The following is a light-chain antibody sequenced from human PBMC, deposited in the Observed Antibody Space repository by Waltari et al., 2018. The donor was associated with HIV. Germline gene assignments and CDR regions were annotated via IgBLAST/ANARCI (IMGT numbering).Light chain of an antibody. CDR3: AAWDDGLHGWI. J-gene: IGLJ2*01. CDR1: NSHIGSHP. CDR2: TSH. V-gene: IGLV1-44*01. Sequence: QSVLTQPPSASGTPGQRATIACSGSNSHIGSHPVTWYTQHPGTAPKLLIYTSHQRPSGVPDRFSGSKSGISASLAISGFQSEDEAGYYCAAWDDGLHGWIFGGGTKLTVL.